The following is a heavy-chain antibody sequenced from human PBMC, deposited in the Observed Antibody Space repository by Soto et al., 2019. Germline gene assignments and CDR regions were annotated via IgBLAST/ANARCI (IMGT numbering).Heavy chain of an antibody. V-gene: IGHV3-33*01. CDR2: IWYDGSNK. D-gene: IGHD2-21*01. J-gene: IGHJ4*02. CDR1: GFTFSSYG. CDR3: ARDNSGGDSDY. Sequence: QVQLVESGGGVVQPGRSLRLSCAASGFTFSSYGMHWVRQAPGKGLEWVAVIWYDGSNKYYADSVKGRFTISRDNSKNTLYLQMNSLRAEDTAVYYCARDNSGGDSDYWGQGTLVTVSS.